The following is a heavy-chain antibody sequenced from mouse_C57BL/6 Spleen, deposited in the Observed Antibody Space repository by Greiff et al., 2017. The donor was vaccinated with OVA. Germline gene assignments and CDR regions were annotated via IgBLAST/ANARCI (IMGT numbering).Heavy chain of an antibody. V-gene: IGHV1-82*01. Sequence: QVQLKESGPELVKPGASVKISCKASGYAFSSSWMNWVKQRPGKGLEWIGRIYPGDGDTNYNGKFKGKATLTADKSSSTAYMQLSSLTSEDSAVYFCANYDWFAYWGQGTLVTVSA. CDR1: GYAFSSSW. CDR2: IYPGDGDT. J-gene: IGHJ3*01. D-gene: IGHD2-4*01. CDR3: ANYDWFAY.